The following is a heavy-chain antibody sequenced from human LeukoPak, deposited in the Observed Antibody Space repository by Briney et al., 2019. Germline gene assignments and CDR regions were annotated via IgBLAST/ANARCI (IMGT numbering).Heavy chain of an antibody. CDR1: GGSFSGYY. CDR3: ARGLGYYYDSSGYPAL. V-gene: IGHV4-34*01. Sequence: SETLSLTCAVYGGSFSGYYWSWIRQPPGKGLEWIGEINHSGSTNYNPSLKSRGTISVDTSKNQFSLKLSSVTAADTAVYYCARGLGYYYDSSGYPALWGQGTLVTVSS. D-gene: IGHD3-22*01. CDR2: INHSGST. J-gene: IGHJ4*02.